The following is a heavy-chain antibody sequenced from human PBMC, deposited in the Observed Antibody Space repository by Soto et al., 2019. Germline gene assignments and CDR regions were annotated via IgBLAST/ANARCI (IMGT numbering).Heavy chain of an antibody. D-gene: IGHD3-10*01. CDR1: GGTFSSFA. Sequence: VQVVQSGAEVKKPGSSVKVSCKASGGTFSSFAFTWVRQAPGQGLEWMGGVIPLFGPPTYSQNFQGRVTMTAVASTGTVYMELSRLTSADTALYCCATDLVGSAGPYYFAWWGQGTLVTVSS. CDR2: VIPLFGPP. J-gene: IGHJ4*02. CDR3: ATDLVGSAGPYYFAW. V-gene: IGHV1-69*12.